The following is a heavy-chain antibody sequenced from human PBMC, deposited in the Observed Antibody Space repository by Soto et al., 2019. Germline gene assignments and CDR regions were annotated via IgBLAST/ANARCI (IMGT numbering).Heavy chain of an antibody. J-gene: IGHJ5*02. D-gene: IGHD5-18*01. CDR1: GYTFTSYG. V-gene: IGHV1-18*01. CDR2: ISPYNGDT. CDR3: VRDASSGYRGWWDP. Sequence: QVQLVQSGTEVKKPGASVMVSCKTSGYTFTSYGISWARQAPGQGLEWMGLISPYNGDTIYARKFQGRVIVTADTATSTVYMELRSLRSDDTAVYYCVRDASSGYRGWWDPWGQGTLVTVSS.